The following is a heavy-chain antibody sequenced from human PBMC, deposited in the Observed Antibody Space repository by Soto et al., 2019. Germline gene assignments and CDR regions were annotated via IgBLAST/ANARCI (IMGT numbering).Heavy chain of an antibody. CDR2: ISYDGSNK. Sequence: QVQLVESGGGVVQPGRSLRLSCAASGFNFSSYGMHWVRQAPGKGLEWVAVISYDGSNKYYADSVKGRFTISRDNSKNTLYLQMNSLRAEDTAVYYCAKDLTIFGVVDYGMDVRGQGTTVTVSS. D-gene: IGHD3-3*01. V-gene: IGHV3-30*18. CDR3: AKDLTIFGVVDYGMDV. J-gene: IGHJ6*02. CDR1: GFNFSSYG.